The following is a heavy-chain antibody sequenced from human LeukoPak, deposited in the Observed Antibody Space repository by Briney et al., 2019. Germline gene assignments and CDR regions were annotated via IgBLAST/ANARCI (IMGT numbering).Heavy chain of an antibody. D-gene: IGHD2-15*01. CDR1: GYTFTSYY. Sequence: ASVKVSFKGSGYTFTSYYMHWVRQAPGQGGEWMGIINPSGGSTSYAQKFQGRVTMTTDTSTSTVYMELSSLRSEDTAVYYCARAGGRGDYYYYGMDVWGQGTTVTVSS. CDR2: INPSGGST. CDR3: ARAGGRGDYYYYGMDV. J-gene: IGHJ6*02. V-gene: IGHV1-46*01.